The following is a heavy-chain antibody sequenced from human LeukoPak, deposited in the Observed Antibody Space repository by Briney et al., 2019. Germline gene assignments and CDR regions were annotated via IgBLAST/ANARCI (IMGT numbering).Heavy chain of an antibody. J-gene: IGHJ4*02. CDR3: ARARSLWFGDHTNYYFDY. V-gene: IGHV1-2*06. CDR2: INPNSGGT. Sequence: EASVKVSCKASGYTFTGYYMHWVRQAPGQGLEWMGRINPNSGGTNYAQKFQGRVTMTRDTSISTAYMELSRLRSDDTAVYYCARARSLWFGDHTNYYFDYWGQGTLVTVSS. CDR1: GYTFTGYY. D-gene: IGHD3-10*01.